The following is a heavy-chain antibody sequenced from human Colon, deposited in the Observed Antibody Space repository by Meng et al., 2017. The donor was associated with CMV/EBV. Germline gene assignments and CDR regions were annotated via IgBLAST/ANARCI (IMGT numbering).Heavy chain of an antibody. CDR3: ARVTVRRYCSSTSCFPFDY. Sequence: SSGYYWSWIRQHPGKGLEWIGYIYYSGSTYYNPSLKSRVTISVDTSKNQFSLKLSSVTAADTAVYYCARVTVRRYCSSTSCFPFDYWGQGTLVTVSS. CDR2: IYYSGST. CDR1: SSGYY. D-gene: IGHD2-2*01. J-gene: IGHJ4*02. V-gene: IGHV4-31*02.